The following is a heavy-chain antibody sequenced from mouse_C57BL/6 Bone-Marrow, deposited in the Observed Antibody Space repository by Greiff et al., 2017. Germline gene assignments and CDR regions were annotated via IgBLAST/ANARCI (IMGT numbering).Heavy chain of an antibody. J-gene: IGHJ1*03. Sequence: QVQLQQSGAELARPGASVKLSCKASGYTFTSYGISWVKQRTGQGLEWIGEIYPRSGNPYYNEKFKGKATLTADKSSSTAYMELRSLTSEDSAVYFCARLLLRSYWYIDVWGTGTTVTVSS. CDR3: ARLLLRSYWYIDV. CDR1: GYTFTSYG. CDR2: IYPRSGNP. V-gene: IGHV1-81*01. D-gene: IGHD1-1*01.